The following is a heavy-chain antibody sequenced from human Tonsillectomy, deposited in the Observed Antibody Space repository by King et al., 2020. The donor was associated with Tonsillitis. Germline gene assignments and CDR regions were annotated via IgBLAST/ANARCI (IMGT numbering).Heavy chain of an antibody. D-gene: IGHD1/OR15-1a*01. CDR1: GFTVSSNY. CDR2: IYSGDST. J-gene: IGHJ4*02. CDR3: AGGVRGVLAGTSAGY. Sequence: EVQLVESGGGLIQPGGSLKLSCAASGFTVSSNYMSWVRQAPGKGLEWVSVIYSGDSTYYADSVKGRFTLSRDNSRNTLYLQMNSLRAEDTAVYYCAGGVRGVLAGTSAGYWGQGTLVTVSS. V-gene: IGHV3-53*01.